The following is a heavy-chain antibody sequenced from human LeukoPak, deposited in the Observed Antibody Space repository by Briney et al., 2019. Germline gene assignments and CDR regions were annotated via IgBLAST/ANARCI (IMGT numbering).Heavy chain of an antibody. D-gene: IGHD6-19*01. J-gene: IGHJ4*02. CDR3: ASPYQWLGLTNFDY. CDR1: GGSISSYY. CDR2: IYYSGST. V-gene: IGHV4-59*01. Sequence: PSETLSLTCTVSGGSISSYYWSWIRQPPGKGLEWIGYIYYSGSTNYNPSLKSRVTISVDTSKNQFSLKLSSVTAADTAVYYCASPYQWLGLTNFDYWGQGTLVTVSS.